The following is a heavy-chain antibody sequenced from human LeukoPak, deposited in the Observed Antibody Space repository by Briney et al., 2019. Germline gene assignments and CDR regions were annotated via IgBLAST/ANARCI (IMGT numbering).Heavy chain of an antibody. Sequence: GGSLRLSCAASGFTFSSYWMSWVRQAPGKGLEWVANIKQDGSEKYYVDSVKGRFTISRDNAKNSLYLQMNSLGAEDTAVYYCARDGRTTVTKGTPTAHYYWGQGTLVTVSS. CDR3: ARDGRTTVTKGTPTAHYY. V-gene: IGHV3-7*01. D-gene: IGHD4-17*01. CDR2: IKQDGSEK. J-gene: IGHJ4*02. CDR1: GFTFSSYW.